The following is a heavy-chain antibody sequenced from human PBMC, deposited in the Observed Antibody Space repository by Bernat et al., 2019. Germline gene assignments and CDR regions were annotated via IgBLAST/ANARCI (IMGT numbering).Heavy chain of an antibody. D-gene: IGHD2-21*02. J-gene: IGHJ4*02. CDR1: GFTFSSNW. CDR2: INSDGSAT. Sequence: EVQLVESGGGLVQPGGSLRLSCAASGFTFSSNWMNWVRQAPGKGLAWVSRINSDGSATNYADSVKGRFTISRDNADNTLYLQMNSLRTEDTAVYYCVRAVTGTFDYWGQGTPVTVSS. CDR3: VRAVTGTFDY. V-gene: IGHV3-74*01.